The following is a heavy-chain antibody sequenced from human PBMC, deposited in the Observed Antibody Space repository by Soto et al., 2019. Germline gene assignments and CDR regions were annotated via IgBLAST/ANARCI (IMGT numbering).Heavy chain of an antibody. CDR2: SIPVLGTT. V-gene: IGHV1-69*01. Sequence: QVQLVQSGAEVKKSGSSVRVSCKASGGTFSNYAISWVRQAPGQGLEWMGGSIPVLGTTNYAQKFQGRVTVTADESTSTAYMELSSLRSEDTAIYFCSIHEARTGVSLDYWGQGTLVTVSS. D-gene: IGHD7-27*01. CDR1: GGTFSNYA. J-gene: IGHJ4*02. CDR3: SIHEARTGVSLDY.